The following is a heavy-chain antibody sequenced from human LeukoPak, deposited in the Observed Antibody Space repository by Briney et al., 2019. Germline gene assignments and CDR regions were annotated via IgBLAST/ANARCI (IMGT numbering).Heavy chain of an antibody. CDR2: ISWNSGSI. D-gene: IGHD3-10*01. CDR1: GFTFRGYA. CDR3: AKEGGSDAFDI. Sequence: GGSLRLSCAASGFTFRGYAMHWVRQAPGKGLEWVSGISWNSGSIGYADSVKGRFTISRDNAKNSLYLQMNSLRAEDTALYYCAKEGGSDAFDIWGQGTMVTVSS. J-gene: IGHJ3*02. V-gene: IGHV3-9*01.